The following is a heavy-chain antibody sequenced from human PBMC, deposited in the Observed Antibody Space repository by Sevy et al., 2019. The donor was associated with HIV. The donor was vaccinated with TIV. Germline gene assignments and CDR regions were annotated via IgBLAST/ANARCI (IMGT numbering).Heavy chain of an antibody. CDR3: AREKSCGGACYHFDY. V-gene: IGHV3-20*04. J-gene: IGHJ4*02. D-gene: IGHD2-21*02. CDR2: IIWNGGSK. CDR1: GFTFDDYG. Sequence: GGSLRLSCVASGFTFDDYGMSWVRQVPGKGLEWVSSIIWNGGSKTYADSVKSRFIISRDNGKNSLYLQMNSLRAEDTALYFCAREKSCGGACYHFDYWGQGTLVTVSS.